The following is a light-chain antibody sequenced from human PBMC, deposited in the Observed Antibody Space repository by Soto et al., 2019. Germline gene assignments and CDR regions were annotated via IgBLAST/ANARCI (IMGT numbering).Light chain of an antibody. J-gene: IGKJ4*01. V-gene: IGKV3-11*01. Sequence: EIVLTQSPGTLSSSAGERATLSCRASQSVSSYLAWYQQKPGQAPRLLIYDASNRATGIPARFSGSGSGTDFTLAISSLEPEDFAVYYCQQRSDWPLAFGGGTKVDIK. CDR1: QSVSSY. CDR3: QQRSDWPLA. CDR2: DAS.